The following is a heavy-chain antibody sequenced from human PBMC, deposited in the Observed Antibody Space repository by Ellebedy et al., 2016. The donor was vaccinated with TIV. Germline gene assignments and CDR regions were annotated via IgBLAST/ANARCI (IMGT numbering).Heavy chain of an antibody. J-gene: IGHJ4*02. V-gene: IGHV2-5*02. Sequence: SGPTLVKPTQTLTLTCTFSGFSLSTNGVGVGWIRQSPGKALEWLALIYWDDDKRYSPSLKNRLTITKDTSKNQVVLIMTNMDPVDTATYYCAHSPSYCGVDCYSPHDYWGQGTLVTVSS. D-gene: IGHD2-21*02. CDR3: AHSPSYCGVDCYSPHDY. CDR2: IYWDDDK. CDR1: GFSLSTNGVG.